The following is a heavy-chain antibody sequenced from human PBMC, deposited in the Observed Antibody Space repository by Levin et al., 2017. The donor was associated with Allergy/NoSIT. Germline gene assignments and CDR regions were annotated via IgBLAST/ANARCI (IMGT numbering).Heavy chain of an antibody. CDR1: GFTFSNYA. Sequence: GGSLRLSCAASGFTFSNYAMHWVRQAPGKGLEWVALISYDGGNKYYADSVKGRFTISRDNSKNTLYLQMNSLRAEDTAVYYCARAKLGQYVFDIWGQGTMVTVSS. D-gene: IGHD7-27*01. V-gene: IGHV3-30-3*01. CDR3: ARAKLGQYVFDI. CDR2: ISYDGGNK. J-gene: IGHJ3*02.